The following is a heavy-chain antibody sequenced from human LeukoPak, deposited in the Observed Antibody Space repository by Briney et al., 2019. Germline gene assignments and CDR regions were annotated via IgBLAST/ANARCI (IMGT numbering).Heavy chain of an antibody. Sequence: PGGSLRLSCAASGFTFSSYSMNWVRQAPGKGLEWVSSISSSSSYIYYADSVKGRFTISRDNAKNSLYLQMNSLRAEDTAVYYCARDLSVRWYYDILTGYYPRTFYYYYGMDVWGQGTTVTVSS. D-gene: IGHD3-9*01. J-gene: IGHJ6*02. V-gene: IGHV3-21*01. CDR2: ISSSSSYI. CDR3: ARDLSVRWYYDILTGYYPRTFYYYYGMDV. CDR1: GFTFSSYS.